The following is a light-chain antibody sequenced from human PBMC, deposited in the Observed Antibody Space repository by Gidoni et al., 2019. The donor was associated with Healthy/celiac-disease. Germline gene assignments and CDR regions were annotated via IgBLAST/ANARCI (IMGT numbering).Light chain of an antibody. Sequence: EIVMTQSPATLSVSPGERATLSCRASQSVSSNLAWYQQKPGQAPRLLIYGASTRATGIPARFSGSGSGTEFTLTISSLQSEDFVVYYCQQYNNWPREWTFGQGTKVEIK. CDR1: QSVSSN. J-gene: IGKJ1*01. V-gene: IGKV3-15*01. CDR3: QQYNNWPREWT. CDR2: GAS.